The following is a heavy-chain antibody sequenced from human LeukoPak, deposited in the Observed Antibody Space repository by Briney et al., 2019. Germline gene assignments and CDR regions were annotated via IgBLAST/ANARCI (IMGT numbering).Heavy chain of an antibody. Sequence: GGSLRLSCAASGFTFSSFAMSWVRQAPGKGLEWVSAISGSGGSTYYADSVKGRFTISRDNSKNTLYLQMNSLRAEDTAVYYCASLAGSGYGDYPYYYYYYMDVWGKGTTVTVSS. D-gene: IGHD4-17*01. CDR3: ASLAGSGYGDYPYYYYYYMDV. V-gene: IGHV3-23*01. CDR2: ISGSGGST. J-gene: IGHJ6*03. CDR1: GFTFSSFA.